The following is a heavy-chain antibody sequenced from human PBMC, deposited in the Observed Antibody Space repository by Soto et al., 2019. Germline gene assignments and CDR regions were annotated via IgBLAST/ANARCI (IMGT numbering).Heavy chain of an antibody. CDR2: IYPGDSDT. CDR3: ARMMAASGTAFDY. CDR1: GYSFISSW. V-gene: IGHV5-51*01. D-gene: IGHD6-13*01. J-gene: IGHJ4*02. Sequence: LGESLKISCQASGYSFISSWIGWVRQMPGKGLEWMGIIYPGDSDTRYSPSFQGQVTISADKSTSTAYLQWSSLKASDTATYYCARMMAASGTAFDYWGQGARVTACS.